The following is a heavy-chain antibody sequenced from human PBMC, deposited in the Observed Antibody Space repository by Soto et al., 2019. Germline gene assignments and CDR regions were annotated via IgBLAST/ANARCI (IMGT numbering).Heavy chain of an antibody. CDR3: ARVWGSSSSWYYFDY. V-gene: IGHV4-34*01. J-gene: IGHJ4*02. CDR1: GGSFSGYY. CDR2: INHNGST. Sequence: NPSETLSLTCAVYGGSFSGYYWSWIRQPPGKGLEWIGEINHNGSTNYNPSLKSRVTISVDTSKNQFSLKLSSVTAADTAVYYCARVWGSSSSWYYFDYWGQGTLVTVSS. D-gene: IGHD6-13*01.